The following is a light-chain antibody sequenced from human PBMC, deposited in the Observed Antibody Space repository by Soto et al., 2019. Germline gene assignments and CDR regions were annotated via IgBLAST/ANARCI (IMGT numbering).Light chain of an antibody. CDR3: QQYNNWPQT. CDR2: GAS. CDR1: QTINNN. J-gene: IGKJ1*01. V-gene: IGKV3-15*01. Sequence: VMTQAPATLSVSPGERATLSCRASQTINNNVAWYQLKDGQVPRLIIYGASTRATDVPARFSGSGSGTEFTLTISSLQSEDSAEYHCQQYNNWPQTFGQGTKVDI.